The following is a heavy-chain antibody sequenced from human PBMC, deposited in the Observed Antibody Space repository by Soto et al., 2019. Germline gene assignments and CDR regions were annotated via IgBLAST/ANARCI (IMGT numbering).Heavy chain of an antibody. J-gene: IGHJ6*02. Sequence: QVQLVESGGGVVQPGRSLRLSCAASGFTFSNYGIHWVRQAPGKGLVWVTVISYDGSHKYYADSVKGRFTISRDNSKNTVYLEMNSLRDEDTAVYYCAKRRGDHSNYSWGIDVWGQGTKVTVSS. CDR1: GFTFSNYG. V-gene: IGHV3-30*18. CDR3: AKRRGDHSNYSWGIDV. CDR2: ISYDGSHK. D-gene: IGHD4-4*01.